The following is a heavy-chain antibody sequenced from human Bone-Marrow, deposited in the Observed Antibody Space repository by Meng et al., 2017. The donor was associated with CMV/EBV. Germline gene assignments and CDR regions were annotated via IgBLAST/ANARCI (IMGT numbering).Heavy chain of an antibody. J-gene: IGHJ4*02. CDR2: IYYSGST. Sequence: GSLRLSCTVSGGSISSYYWSWIRQPPGKGLEWVGSIYYSGSTYYNPSLKSRVTISIDTSKNQFSLNLNSVTAADTAVYFCANLRLGYWGQGTLVTVSS. CDR1: GGSISSYY. D-gene: IGHD3-16*01. CDR3: ANLRLGY. V-gene: IGHV4-59*12.